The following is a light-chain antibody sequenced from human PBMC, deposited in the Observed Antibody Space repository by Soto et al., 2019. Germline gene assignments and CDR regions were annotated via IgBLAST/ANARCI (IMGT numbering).Light chain of an antibody. V-gene: IGKV3-15*01. CDR2: GAS. CDR1: RSVSSN. J-gene: IGKJ2*01. CDR3: QQYNKWPPYT. Sequence: EIVMTQSPATLSVSPGERATLSCRASRSVSSNLAWYQQKPGQAPRLLMYGASTRATGIPARFSGSGSGTEFTLTISSLQSEDFAVYYCQQYNKWPPYTFGQGTKVDIK.